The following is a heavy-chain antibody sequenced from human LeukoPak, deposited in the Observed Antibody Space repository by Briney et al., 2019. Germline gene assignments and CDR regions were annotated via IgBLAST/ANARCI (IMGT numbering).Heavy chain of an antibody. CDR1: GGSISSYY. CDR3: AREGYSYGYPSTFDY. J-gene: IGHJ4*02. V-gene: IGHV4-4*07. D-gene: IGHD5-18*01. CDR2: IYTSGGT. Sequence: SETLSLTCTVSGGSISSYYWSWIRQPAGKGLEWIGRIYTSGGTNYNPSLKSRVTMSVDTSKNQFSLKLSSVTAADTAVYYCAREGYSYGYPSTFDYWGQGTLVTVSS.